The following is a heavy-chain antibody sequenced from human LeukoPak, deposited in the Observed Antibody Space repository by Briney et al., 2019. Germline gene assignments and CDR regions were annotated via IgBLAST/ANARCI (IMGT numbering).Heavy chain of an antibody. CDR3: ARAYKDRSLAGKKEFFQH. CDR1: GFTFDYYA. D-gene: IGHD6-19*01. Sequence: HTGGSLRLSCAASGFTFDYYAMNWVRQVPGKGLEWISLISWNSGTIGYADSVKGRFTISRDNANNFLYLQMNSLRAEDTALYYCARAYKDRSLAGKKEFFQHWGQGTLVTVSS. V-gene: IGHV3-9*01. J-gene: IGHJ1*01. CDR2: ISWNSGTI.